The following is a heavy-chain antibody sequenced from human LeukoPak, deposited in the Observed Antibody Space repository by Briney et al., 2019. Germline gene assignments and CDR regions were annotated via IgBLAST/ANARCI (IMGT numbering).Heavy chain of an antibody. V-gene: IGHV3-23*01. Sequence: GGSLRLSCAASGFTFRSYGMSWVRQAPGKGLEWVSTVSGSGDSTSYADSVKGRFTFSRDNSKSTTYLHLNSLRGDDTATYYCAKPGSWYHFDYWGQGTLVTVSS. CDR3: AKPGSWYHFDY. D-gene: IGHD6-13*01. CDR2: VSGSGDST. CDR1: GFTFRSYG. J-gene: IGHJ4*02.